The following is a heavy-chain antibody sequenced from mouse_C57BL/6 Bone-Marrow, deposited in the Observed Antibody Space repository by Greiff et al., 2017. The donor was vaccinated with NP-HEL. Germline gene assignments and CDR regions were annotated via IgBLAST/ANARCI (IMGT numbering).Heavy chain of an antibody. V-gene: IGHV5-4*01. Sequence: DVKLVGSGGGLVKPGGSLKLSCAASGFTFSSYAMSWVRQTPEKRLEWVATISDGGSYTYYPDNVKGRFTISRDNAKNNLYLQMSHLKSEDTAMYYCARDRGLGRGGFDYWGQGTTLTVSS. CDR1: GFTFSSYA. D-gene: IGHD4-1*01. CDR2: ISDGGSYT. J-gene: IGHJ2*01. CDR3: ARDRGLGRGGFDY.